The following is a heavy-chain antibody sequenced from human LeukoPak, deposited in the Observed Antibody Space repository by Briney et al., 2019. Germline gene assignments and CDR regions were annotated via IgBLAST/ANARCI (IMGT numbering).Heavy chain of an antibody. J-gene: IGHJ4*02. V-gene: IGHV4-4*02. CDR3: ARSLFVDTAMVGY. CDR2: IYHSGST. CDR1: GGSISSSNW. Sequence: PSETLSLTCAVSGGSISSSNWWSWIRQPPGKGLEWIGEIYHSGSTNYNPSLKSRVTISVDTSKNQFSLKLSSVTAADTAVYYCARSLFVDTAMVGYWGQGTLVTVSS. D-gene: IGHD5-18*01.